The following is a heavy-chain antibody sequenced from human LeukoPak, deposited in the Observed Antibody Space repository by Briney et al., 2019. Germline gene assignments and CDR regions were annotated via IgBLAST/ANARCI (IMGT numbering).Heavy chain of an antibody. V-gene: IGHV1-3*03. J-gene: IGHJ5*02. D-gene: IGHD6-19*01. CDR1: GYTFTSYA. Sequence: ASVKVSCKASGYTFTSYAMHWVRQAPGQRLEWMGWINAGNGNTKYPQEFQGRVTITRDTSASTAYMELSSLRSEDMAVYYCARDGKSGGRGIAVAGGEDNWFDPWGQGTLVTVSS. CDR2: INAGNGNT. CDR3: ARDGKSGGRGIAVAGGEDNWFDP.